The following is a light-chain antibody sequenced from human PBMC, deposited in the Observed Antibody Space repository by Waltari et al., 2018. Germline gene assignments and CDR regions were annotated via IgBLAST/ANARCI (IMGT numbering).Light chain of an antibody. V-gene: IGLV2-14*01. CDR2: GVR. CDR3: SSYTSGSTWV. CDR1: SSDVGGYYR. J-gene: IGLJ3*02. Sequence: QSVLTQPASVSGSPGQSITISCAGPSSDVGGYYRFPGYQQSPGKAPKLMVYGVRNRPSGVFNRCSGAQSGNTASLTISGLQAEDEGDYYCSSYTSGSTWVFGGGTKLTVL.